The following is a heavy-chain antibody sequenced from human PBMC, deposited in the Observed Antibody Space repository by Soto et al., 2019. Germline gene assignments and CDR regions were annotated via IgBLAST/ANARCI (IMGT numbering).Heavy chain of an antibody. V-gene: IGHV4-59*01. D-gene: IGHD3-22*01. CDR2: IYYTGST. J-gene: IGHJ3*02. Sequence: PSETLSLTCTVSGASISSYYWSWIRQPPGKGLEWIGYIYYTGSTNYNPSLKSRVTISVDTSKNQFSLKLSSVTAADTAVYYCARENGYSAFDIWGQGTMVTVPS. CDR1: GASISSYY. CDR3: ARENGYSAFDI.